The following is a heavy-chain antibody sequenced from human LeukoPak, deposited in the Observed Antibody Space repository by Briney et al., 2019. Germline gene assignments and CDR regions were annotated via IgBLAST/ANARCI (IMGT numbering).Heavy chain of an antibody. Sequence: SETLSFTCTVSGGSISSSSYYWGWIRQPPGKGLEWIGSIYYSGSTYYNPSLKSRVTISVDTSKNQFSLKLSSVTAADTAVYYCARPGDYYDSSGYFDYWGQGTLVTVSS. D-gene: IGHD3-22*01. CDR3: ARPGDYYDSSGYFDY. J-gene: IGHJ4*02. CDR1: GGSISSSSYY. V-gene: IGHV4-39*01. CDR2: IYYSGST.